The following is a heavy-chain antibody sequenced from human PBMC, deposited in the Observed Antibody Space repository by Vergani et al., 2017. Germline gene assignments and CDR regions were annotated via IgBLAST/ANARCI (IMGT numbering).Heavy chain of an antibody. CDR2: IIPILGIA. CDR3: ARGGSNYDSSGYYERPFDY. CDR1: GGTFSSYT. V-gene: IGHV1-69*02. D-gene: IGHD3-22*01. J-gene: IGHJ4*02. Sequence: QVQLVQSGAEVKKPGSSVKVSCKASGGTFSSYTISWVRQAPGQGLEWMGRIIPILGIANYAQKFQGRVTITADKSTSTAYMELSSLRSEDTAVYYWARGGSNYDSSGYYERPFDYWGQGTLVTVSS.